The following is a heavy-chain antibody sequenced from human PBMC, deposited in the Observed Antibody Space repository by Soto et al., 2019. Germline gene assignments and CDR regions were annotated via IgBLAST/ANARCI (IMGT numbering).Heavy chain of an antibody. CDR2: ISYAGSNK. CDR3: AKDNGDGLCIYFDY. Sequence: QVHLVEAGGGVVQPGRSLRLACAAAGFTFSSYGMHWVRQAPGKGLEWVAVISYAGSNKYYEESVKGRFTISIDTSKNQLYLQMNCLRAADTAVYYCAKDNGDGLCIYFDYWGQGTLVTVSS. J-gene: IGHJ4*02. D-gene: IGHD3-10*01. CDR1: GFTFSSYG. V-gene: IGHV3-30*18.